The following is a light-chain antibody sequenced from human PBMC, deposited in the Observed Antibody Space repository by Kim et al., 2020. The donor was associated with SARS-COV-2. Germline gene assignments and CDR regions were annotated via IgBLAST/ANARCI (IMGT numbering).Light chain of an antibody. CDR2: DAS. V-gene: IGKV1-33*01. CDR3: QQYCDLPIT. J-gene: IGKJ4*01. CDR1: QDISNS. Sequence: ASVGDRVTITCQASQDISNSLNWYQQKRGKAPKLLVFDASNLETGVPSRFSGRRSGTDFTFTISSLQPEDIATYYCQQYCDLPITFGGGTKVDIK.